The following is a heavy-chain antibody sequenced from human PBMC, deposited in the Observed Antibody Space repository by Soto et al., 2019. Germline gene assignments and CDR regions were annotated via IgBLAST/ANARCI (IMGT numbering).Heavy chain of an antibody. Sequence: SVPQPLPNSFSGDKVTSHYWTWIRQTPEKGLEWIGYMHYTGFSHYNPSLKSRLTISVDRSKNQFTLQLTSVTVADTAVYYCATSYGIAWYTYWGQGTQVTVSS. J-gene: IGHJ4*02. CDR3: ATSYGIAWYTY. CDR2: MHYTGFS. CDR1: GDKVTSHY. V-gene: IGHV4-59*02. D-gene: IGHD6-13*01.